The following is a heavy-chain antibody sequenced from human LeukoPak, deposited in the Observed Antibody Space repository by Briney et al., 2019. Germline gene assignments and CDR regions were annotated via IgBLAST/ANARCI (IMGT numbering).Heavy chain of an antibody. CDR1: GFTFSSYG. D-gene: IGHD1-26*01. V-gene: IGHV3-30*03. CDR2: ISYDGSNK. CDR3: AREQGTGLYRASDF. J-gene: IGHJ4*02. Sequence: GGSLRLSCAASGFTFSSYGMHWVRQAPGKGLEWVAVISYDGSNKYYADSVKGRFTISRDNSKNTLYLQMNSLRAEDTAVYYCAREQGTGLYRASDFWGQGTLVTVSS.